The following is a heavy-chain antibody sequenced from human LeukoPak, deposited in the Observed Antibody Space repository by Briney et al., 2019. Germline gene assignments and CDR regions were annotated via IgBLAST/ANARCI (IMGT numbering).Heavy chain of an antibody. D-gene: IGHD1-26*01. V-gene: IGHV3-33*01. CDR2: IWYDGSNK. CDR3: ARESMGVDY. Sequence: SGGSPRLSCAASGFTFSSYGMHWVRQAPGKGLEWVAVIWYDGSNKYYADSVKGRFTISRDNSKNTLYLQMNNLRAEDTAVYYCARESMGVDYWGQGTLVTVSS. J-gene: IGHJ4*02. CDR1: GFTFSSYG.